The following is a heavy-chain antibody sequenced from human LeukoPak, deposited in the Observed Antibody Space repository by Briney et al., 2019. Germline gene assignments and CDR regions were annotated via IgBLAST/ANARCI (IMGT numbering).Heavy chain of an antibody. V-gene: IGHV1-46*01. CDR2: INPSGGST. D-gene: IGHD2-2*01. CDR1: GDTFTSYD. J-gene: IGHJ4*02. CDR3: TVPAEGLRGDY. Sequence: PLASVKVSCKTSGDTFTSYDINWVRQAPGQGLEWMGIINPSGGSTSYAQKFQGRVTMTRDTSTSTVYMELSSLRSEDTAVYYCTVPAEGLRGDYWGQGTLVTVSS.